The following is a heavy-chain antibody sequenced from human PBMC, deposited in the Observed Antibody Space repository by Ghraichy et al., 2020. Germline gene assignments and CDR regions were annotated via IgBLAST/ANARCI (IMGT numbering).Heavy chain of an antibody. V-gene: IGHV3-48*02. CDR3: ARGSSSWYLFSWDYFDY. CDR2: ISSSSSTI. CDR1: GFTFSSYS. Sequence: GGSLRLSCAASGFTFSSYSMNWVRQAPGKGLEWVSYISSSSSTIYYADSVKGRFTISRDNAKNSLYLQMNSLRDEDTAVYYCARGSSSWYLFSWDYFDYWGQGTLVTVSS. J-gene: IGHJ4*02. D-gene: IGHD6-13*01.